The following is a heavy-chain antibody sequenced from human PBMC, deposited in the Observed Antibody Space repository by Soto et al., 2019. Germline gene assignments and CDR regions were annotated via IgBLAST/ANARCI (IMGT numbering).Heavy chain of an antibody. CDR2: INPSGGGT. D-gene: IGHD3-3*02. Sequence: QVQLVQSGTEVKKPGASVKVSCKASGYTFLDFYIHWVRQAPGQGLEWMGFINPSGGGTTYAQQFQGRLTMTRDTSTSTVYRELISLRSEDTAIYYCARDKAFSAGYWGQGTLVT. CDR3: ARDKAFSAGY. V-gene: IGHV1-46*01. CDR1: GYTFLDFY. J-gene: IGHJ4*02.